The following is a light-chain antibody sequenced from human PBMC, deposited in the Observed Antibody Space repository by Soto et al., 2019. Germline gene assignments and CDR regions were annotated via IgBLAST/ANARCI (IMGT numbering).Light chain of an antibody. CDR2: EVS. CDR1: SSDVGGYNY. J-gene: IGLJ2*01. CDR3: SSYTSSRTYVV. V-gene: IGLV2-14*01. Sequence: QSALTQPASVSGSPGQSITISCTGTSSDVGGYNYVSWYQQHPGKAPKFMIYEVSNRPSGVYNRFSGSKSGNTASLTISGLQAEDEEDYYCSSYTSSRTYVVFGGGTKLTVL.